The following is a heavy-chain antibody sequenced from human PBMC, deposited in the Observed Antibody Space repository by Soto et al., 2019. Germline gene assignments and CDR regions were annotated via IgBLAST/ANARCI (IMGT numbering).Heavy chain of an antibody. Sequence: QVQLVESGGGVVQPGRSLRLSCAASGFTFSSYGMHWVRQAPGKGLEWVAVIWYDGSNKYYADSVKGRFTISRDNSKNTLYLQMNSLRAEDTAVYYCARDYKIAAAGKGPVPWFDPWGQGTLVTVSS. V-gene: IGHV3-33*01. CDR3: ARDYKIAAAGKGPVPWFDP. D-gene: IGHD6-13*01. CDR1: GFTFSSYG. J-gene: IGHJ5*02. CDR2: IWYDGSNK.